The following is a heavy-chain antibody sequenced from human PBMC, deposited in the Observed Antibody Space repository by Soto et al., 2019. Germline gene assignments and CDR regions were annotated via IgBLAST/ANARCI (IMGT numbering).Heavy chain of an antibody. Sequence: EVQLVESGGDLVQPGGSLRLSCAASGFTFTSHWMHWVRQAPGKGLVWVSRIKSDGSGTIYADSVKGRFTISRDNANTTLDLQINRLRADDTVVYCCAREWKRTGWHFESWGQGTLVTVSS. D-gene: IGHD1-1*01. CDR3: AREWKRTGWHFES. J-gene: IGHJ4*02. CDR2: IKSDGSGT. CDR1: GFTFTSHW. V-gene: IGHV3-74*01.